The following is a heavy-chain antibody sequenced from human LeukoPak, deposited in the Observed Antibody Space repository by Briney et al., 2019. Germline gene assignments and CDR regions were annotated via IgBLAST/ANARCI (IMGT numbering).Heavy chain of an antibody. Sequence: PGGSLRLSCAASGFNFNDYAMTWVRQAPGKGLEWVSGISGGSGGSTYYADSVKGRFTISRDNSKNTLYLQMNSLRAEDTAVYYCAKPIRVSYDISDFWGQGTLVTVSS. V-gene: IGHV3-23*01. J-gene: IGHJ4*02. D-gene: IGHD3-9*01. CDR2: ISGGSGGST. CDR3: AKPIRVSYDISDF. CDR1: GFNFNDYA.